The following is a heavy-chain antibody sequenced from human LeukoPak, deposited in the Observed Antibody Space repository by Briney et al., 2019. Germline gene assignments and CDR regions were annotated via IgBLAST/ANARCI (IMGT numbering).Heavy chain of an antibody. Sequence: GGSLRLSCTASGFTFSSYAMSWVRQAPGKGLEWVSAISGSGGSTYYADSVKGRFTISRDNSKNTLFLQMDSLRAEDTAVYYCARDNSIFISAYFDDWGQGTPVIVSS. CDR2: ISGSGGST. J-gene: IGHJ4*02. D-gene: IGHD3-3*01. CDR1: GFTFSSYA. CDR3: ARDNSIFISAYFDD. V-gene: IGHV3-23*01.